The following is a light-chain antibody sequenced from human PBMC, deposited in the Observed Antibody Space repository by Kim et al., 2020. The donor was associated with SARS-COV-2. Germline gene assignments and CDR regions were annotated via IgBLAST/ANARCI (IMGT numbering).Light chain of an antibody. CDR1: QSVTSND. CDR2: GTS. CDR3: QQYHSSSQYT. Sequence: EVVLTQSPGTRSLSPGERATLSCRASQSVTSNDLAWYQQKPGQAPRLLIYGTSSRATGIPDRFSGSGSGTDFTLTISRLEPEDFAVYYCQQYHSSSQYTFGQGTKLEI. J-gene: IGKJ2*01. V-gene: IGKV3-20*01.